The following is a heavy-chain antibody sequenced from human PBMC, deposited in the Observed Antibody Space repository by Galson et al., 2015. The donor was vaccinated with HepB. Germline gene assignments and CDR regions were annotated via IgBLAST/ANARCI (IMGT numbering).Heavy chain of an antibody. D-gene: IGHD2-2*01. CDR3: ARSDIVVVPAAINAYWYFDL. J-gene: IGHJ2*01. Sequence: SVKVSCKASGYTFTGYYMHWVRQAPGQGLEWMGWINPNSGGTNYAQKFQGRVTMTRDTSISTAYMELSRLRSDDTAVYYCARSDIVVVPAAINAYWYFDLWGRGTLVTVSS. CDR2: INPNSGGT. V-gene: IGHV1-2*02. CDR1: GYTFTGYY.